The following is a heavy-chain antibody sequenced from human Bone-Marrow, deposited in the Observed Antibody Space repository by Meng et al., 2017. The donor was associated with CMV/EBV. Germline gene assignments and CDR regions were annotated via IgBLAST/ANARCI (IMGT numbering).Heavy chain of an antibody. D-gene: IGHD6-13*01. CDR2: INPNSGGT. Sequence: ASVKVSCKASGYSFTGHYIHWVRQAPGQGLEWMGWINPNSGGTNSAQKFQGRVTMTRDTSITTAYMDLSKLRSDDTAVYYCARDLVDWQQVVPLYCDYWGQGTLVTVPS. V-gene: IGHV1-2*02. CDR3: ARDLVDWQQVVPLYCDY. CDR1: GYSFTGHY. J-gene: IGHJ4*02.